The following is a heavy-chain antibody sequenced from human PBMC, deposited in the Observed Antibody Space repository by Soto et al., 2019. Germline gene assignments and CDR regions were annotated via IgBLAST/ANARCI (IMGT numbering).Heavy chain of an antibody. V-gene: IGHV3-30*14. CDR3: ARGQWLVDYGMAV. D-gene: IGHD6-19*01. CDR2: ISYDGSNK. Sequence: QVQLVESGGGVVQPGRSLRLSCAASGFTFSSYAMHWVRQAPGKGLEWVAVISYDGSNKYYADSVKGRFTISRDNSKHTLYLQMNSLRTEDTAVYYCARGQWLVDYGMAVWGKGTTVTVSS. J-gene: IGHJ6*04. CDR1: GFTFSSYA.